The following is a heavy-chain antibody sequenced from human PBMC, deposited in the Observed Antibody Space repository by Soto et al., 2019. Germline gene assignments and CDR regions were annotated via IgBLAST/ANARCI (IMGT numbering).Heavy chain of an antibody. D-gene: IGHD1-26*01. J-gene: IGHJ4*02. V-gene: IGHV3-9*01. CDR3: AKDILGASDPPTYFDF. CDR1: GFTFDDYA. CDR2: ISWNSGTI. Sequence: EVHLVESGGGLVQPGRSLRLSCAASGFTFDDYAMHWVRQAPGKGLEWVSGISWNSGTISYADSVKGRFTVSRDNANNSLYPQMNSLRPQDTAFYYCAKDILGASDPPTYFDFWRQGTRVTVS.